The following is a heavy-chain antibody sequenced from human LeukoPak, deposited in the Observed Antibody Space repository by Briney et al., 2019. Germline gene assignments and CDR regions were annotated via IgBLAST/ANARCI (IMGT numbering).Heavy chain of an antibody. J-gene: IGHJ4*02. CDR3: ARGRNNYGGNSEIEY. CDR1: GYSFTGYH. CDR2: INPNSGGT. Sequence: ASVKVSCKTSGYSFTGYHMHWVRQAPGQGLEWMGWINPNSGGTNYAQKFQGRVTMTRDTSISTAYMELSRLRSDDTAVYYCARGRNNYGGNSEIEYWGQGTLVTVSS. D-gene: IGHD4-23*01. V-gene: IGHV1-2*02.